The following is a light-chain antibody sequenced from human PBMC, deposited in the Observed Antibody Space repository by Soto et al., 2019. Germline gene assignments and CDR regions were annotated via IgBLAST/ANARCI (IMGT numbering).Light chain of an antibody. Sequence: QSALTQPASVSGSPGQSITISCTGTSSDVGSYNLVSWYQQHPGKAPKLMIYEGSKRPSGVSNRFSGSKSGNTASLTISGLQAEDVADYYCCSYAGSSWVFGGGTQLTVL. CDR1: SSDVGSYNL. CDR2: EGS. J-gene: IGLJ3*02. CDR3: CSYAGSSWV. V-gene: IGLV2-23*01.